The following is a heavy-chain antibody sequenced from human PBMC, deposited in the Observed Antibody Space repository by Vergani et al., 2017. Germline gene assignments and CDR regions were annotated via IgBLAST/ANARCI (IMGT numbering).Heavy chain of an antibody. Sequence: QVQLVQSGAEVKKPGASVKVSCKASGYTFTSYGISWVRQAPGQGLEWMGWISAYNGNTNYAQKFQGRVTITADESTSTAYMELSSLRSEDTAVYYCARDKIGWWMLNSWGQGTLVTVSS. D-gene: IGHD2-2*03. CDR2: ISAYNGNT. V-gene: IGHV1-18*01. CDR3: ARDKIGWWMLNS. CDR1: GYTFTSYG. J-gene: IGHJ4*02.